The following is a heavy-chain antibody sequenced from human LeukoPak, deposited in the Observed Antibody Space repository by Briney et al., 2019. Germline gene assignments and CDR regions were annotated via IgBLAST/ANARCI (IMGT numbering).Heavy chain of an antibody. D-gene: IGHD4-11*01. J-gene: IGHJ6*03. V-gene: IGHV1-69*05. Sequence: EASAKVSCKASGGTFSSYAISWVRQAPGQGLEWMGGIIPIFGTANYAQKFQGRVTITTDESTSTAYMELSSLRSEDTAVYYCARGTVTPYYYYYMDVWGKGTTVTVSS. CDR1: GGTFSSYA. CDR2: IIPIFGTA. CDR3: ARGTVTPYYYYYMDV.